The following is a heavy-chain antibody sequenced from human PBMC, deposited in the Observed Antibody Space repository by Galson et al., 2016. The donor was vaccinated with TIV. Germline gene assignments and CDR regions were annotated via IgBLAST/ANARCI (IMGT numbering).Heavy chain of an antibody. V-gene: IGHV3-7*03. Sequence: SLRLSCAASEFAFANFWMTWVRQAPGKGLEWVANIKQDGSEKYYVDSVKGRFTISRDNAKNSVYLQMDSLRADDTAVYYCARGRGREYFDYWGQGTLVSVSS. CDR3: ARGRGREYFDY. CDR1: EFAFANFW. D-gene: IGHD1-26*01. J-gene: IGHJ4*02. CDR2: IKQDGSEK.